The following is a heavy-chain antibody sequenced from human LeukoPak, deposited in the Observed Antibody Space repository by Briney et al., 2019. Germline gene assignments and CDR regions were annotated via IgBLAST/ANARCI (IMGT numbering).Heavy chain of an antibody. V-gene: IGHV3-23*01. J-gene: IGHJ4*02. CDR3: AKDGTTMVRGVTYFDY. D-gene: IGHD3-10*01. CDR1: GFTFSSYA. Sequence: GGSLRLSCAASGFTFSSYAMSWVRQAPGKGLEWVSAISGSGGSTYYADSVKGRFTMSRDNSKNTLYLQMNSLRAEDTAVYYCAKDGTTMVRGVTYFDYWGQGTLVTVSS. CDR2: ISGSGGST.